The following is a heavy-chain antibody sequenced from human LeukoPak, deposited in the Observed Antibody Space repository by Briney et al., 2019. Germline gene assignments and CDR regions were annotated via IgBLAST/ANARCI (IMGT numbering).Heavy chain of an antibody. V-gene: IGHV3-74*01. CDR1: GFTFSNYW. J-gene: IGHJ4*02. D-gene: IGHD1-26*01. CDR3: ARESSVGAHKAFDY. Sequence: GGSLRLSCAASGFTFSNYWMHWVRRAPGKGLVWVSRINSDGSSTSYADSVKGRFTISRDNAENTLYLQMNSLRAEGTAVYYCARESSVGAHKAFDYWGQGTLVTVSS. CDR2: INSDGSST.